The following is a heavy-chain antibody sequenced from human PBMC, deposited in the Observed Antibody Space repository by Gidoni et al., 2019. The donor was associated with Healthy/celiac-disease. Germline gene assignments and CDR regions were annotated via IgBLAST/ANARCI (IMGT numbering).Heavy chain of an antibody. D-gene: IGHD6-13*01. CDR1: GGTFSSYT. Sequence: QVQLVQSGAEVKKPGSSVKVSCKASGGTFSSYTISWVRQAPGQGLEWMGRIIPILGIANYAQKFQGRVTITADKSTSTAYMELSSLRSEDTAVYYCARDSGIAAAGTVGGYWGQGTLVTVSS. CDR2: IIPILGIA. J-gene: IGHJ4*02. V-gene: IGHV1-69*08. CDR3: ARDSGIAAAGTVGGY.